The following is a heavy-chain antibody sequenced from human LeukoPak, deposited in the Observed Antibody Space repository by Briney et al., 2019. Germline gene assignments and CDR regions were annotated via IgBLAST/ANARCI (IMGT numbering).Heavy chain of an antibody. CDR2: IRYDGSNK. V-gene: IGHV3-30*02. CDR1: GFTFSSYG. Sequence: GGSLRLSCAASGFTFSSYGMHWGRQAPGKGLEWVAFIRYDGSNKYYAESVKGRFTISRDNSKNTLYLQMNSLRAEDTAVYYCAMLGRAAFDAFDIWGQGTMVTVSS. D-gene: IGHD2-15*01. J-gene: IGHJ3*02. CDR3: AMLGRAAFDAFDI.